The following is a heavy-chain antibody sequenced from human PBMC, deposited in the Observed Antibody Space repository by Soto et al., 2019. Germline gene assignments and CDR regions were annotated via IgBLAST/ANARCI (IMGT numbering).Heavy chain of an antibody. CDR2: INPNSGGT. CDR3: AYLASVAGTPLQYFQH. Sequence: ASVKVSCKASGYTFIGYYMHWVRQAPGQGLEWMGWINPNSGGTNYAQKFQGRVTMTRDTSISTAYMELSRLRSDDTAVYYCAYLASVAGTPLQYFQHWGQGTLVTVSS. D-gene: IGHD6-19*01. V-gene: IGHV1-2*02. CDR1: GYTFIGYY. J-gene: IGHJ1*01.